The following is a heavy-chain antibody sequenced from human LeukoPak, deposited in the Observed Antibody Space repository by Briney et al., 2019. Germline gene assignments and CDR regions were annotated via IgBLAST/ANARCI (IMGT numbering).Heavy chain of an antibody. V-gene: IGHV4-34*01. CDR3: AREGRGGHNFDY. CDR1: GESFSGYY. CDR2: INYSGST. J-gene: IGHJ4*02. Sequence: SETLSLTCAVSGESFSGYYWNWIRQPPGRGLEWTGEINYSGSTQYHPSLKSRVSMSVDKSKKQVSLKLSSVTVADTAVYYCAREGRGGHNFDYWGQGTLAIVSS. D-gene: IGHD2-15*01.